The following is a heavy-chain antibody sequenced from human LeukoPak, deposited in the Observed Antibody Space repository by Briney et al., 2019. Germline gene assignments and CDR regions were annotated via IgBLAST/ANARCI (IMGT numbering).Heavy chain of an antibody. CDR2: IYYSGST. CDR3: ARGRYDFWSGYLSHWFDP. Sequence: SETLSLTCTVSGGSISSGGYYWSWIRQHPGKGLEWIGYIYYSGSTYYNPSLKSRVTISVDTSKNQFSLKLSSVTAADTAVYYCARGRYDFWSGYLSHWFDPWGQGTLVTVSS. D-gene: IGHD3-3*01. V-gene: IGHV4-31*03. CDR1: GGSISSGGYY. J-gene: IGHJ5*02.